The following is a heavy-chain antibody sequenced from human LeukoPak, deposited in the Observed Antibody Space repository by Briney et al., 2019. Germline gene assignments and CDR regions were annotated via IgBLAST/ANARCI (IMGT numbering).Heavy chain of an antibody. CDR1: GFTFSSYA. J-gene: IGHJ1*01. CDR3: AKWGLYCSSTSCYAPFQH. D-gene: IGHD2-2*01. Sequence: GGSLRLSCAASGFTFSSYAMSWVRQAPGKGLEWVSAISCSGGSTYYADSVKGRFTISRDNSKNTLYLQMNSLRAEDTAVYYCAKWGLYCSSTSCYAPFQHWGQGTLVTVSS. V-gene: IGHV3-23*01. CDR2: ISCSGGST.